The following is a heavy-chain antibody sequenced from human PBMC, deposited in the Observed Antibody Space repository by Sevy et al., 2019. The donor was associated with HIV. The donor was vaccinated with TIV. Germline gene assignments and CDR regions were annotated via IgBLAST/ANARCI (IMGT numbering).Heavy chain of an antibody. CDR1: GFTFSSYG. J-gene: IGHJ4*02. CDR2: ISGSGGNT. V-gene: IGHV3-23*01. CDR3: AKAPTQRHFFDY. Sequence: GGSLRLSCAASGFTFSSYGMSWVRQAPGKGLEWVSAISGSGGNTYYADSLKGRFTISRDNPRNTLYLQMNSLRAEDTAGYYCAKAPTQRHFFDYWGQGTLVTVSS.